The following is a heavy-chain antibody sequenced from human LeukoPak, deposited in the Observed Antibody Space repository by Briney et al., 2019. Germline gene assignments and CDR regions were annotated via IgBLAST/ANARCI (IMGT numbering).Heavy chain of an antibody. D-gene: IGHD3-9*01. Sequence: PSETLSLTCAVYGGSFSGYYWSWIRQPPGKGLEWIGYIYYSGNTYYNPSLKSRVSISVDTSKNQFSLKLSSVTAADTAVYYCVRDRYFIGFNYWGQGTLVTVSS. CDR3: VRDRYFIGFNY. J-gene: IGHJ4*02. CDR1: GGSFSGYY. V-gene: IGHV4-30-4*08. CDR2: IYYSGNT.